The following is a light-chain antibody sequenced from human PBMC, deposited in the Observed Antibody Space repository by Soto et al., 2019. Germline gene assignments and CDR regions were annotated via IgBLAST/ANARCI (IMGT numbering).Light chain of an antibody. J-gene: IGKJ4*01. CDR3: QQYGSSPLT. CDR2: GAS. V-gene: IGKV3-20*01. Sequence: DIVLTQSPGTLSLSPGESATVSCRPTRSGSSSYLAWYQQRPGKAPRLLIYGASSRATGIPDRFSGSGSGTDFTLTISRLEPEDVAMYYCQQYGSSPLTFGGGTKVDIK. CDR1: RSGSSSY.